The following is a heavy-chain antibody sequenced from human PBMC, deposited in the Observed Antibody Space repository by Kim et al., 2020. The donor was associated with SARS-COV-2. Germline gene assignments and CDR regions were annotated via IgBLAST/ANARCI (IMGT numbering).Heavy chain of an antibody. J-gene: IGHJ6*02. D-gene: IGHD2-2*01. V-gene: IGHV3-53*01. CDR2: IYSGGST. Sequence: GGSLRLSCAASGFTVSSNYMSWVRQAPGKGLEWVSVIYSGGSTYYADSVKGRFTISRDNSKNTLYLQMNSLRAEDTAVYYCARDTTVTAANYPYWGYYGMDVWGQGTTVTVSS. CDR1: GFTVSSNY. CDR3: ARDTTVTAANYPYWGYYGMDV.